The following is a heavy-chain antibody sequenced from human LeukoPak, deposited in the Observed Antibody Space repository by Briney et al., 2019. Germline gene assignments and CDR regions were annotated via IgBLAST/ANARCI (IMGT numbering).Heavy chain of an antibody. Sequence: GRSLRRSCAASGFTFSRYAMHWVRQAPGQGLEWVALISYDGTDKYYADSLKGRFTISRDNSENTLYLQMNSLRADDTAVYSCARGANGQTYAFDIWGQGTMVTVSS. CDR1: GFTFSRYA. J-gene: IGHJ3*02. V-gene: IGHV3-30-3*01. CDR3: ARGANGQTYAFDI. D-gene: IGHD3-16*01. CDR2: ISYDGTDK.